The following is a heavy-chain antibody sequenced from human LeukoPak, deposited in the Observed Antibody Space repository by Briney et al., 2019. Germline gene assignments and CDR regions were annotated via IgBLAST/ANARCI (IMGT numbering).Heavy chain of an antibody. CDR2: ITGDGSST. J-gene: IGHJ4*02. CDR3: AKARIVVVTALDY. D-gene: IGHD2-21*02. Sequence: GASLRLSCAASGFTFSNYAMDWVRQAPGKGLEWVAAITGDGSSTYNADSVKGRFTVSRDNSKNTLYLQMNSLRAEDTATYYCAKARIVVVTALDYWGQGTLVIVSS. V-gene: IGHV3-23*01. CDR1: GFTFSNYA.